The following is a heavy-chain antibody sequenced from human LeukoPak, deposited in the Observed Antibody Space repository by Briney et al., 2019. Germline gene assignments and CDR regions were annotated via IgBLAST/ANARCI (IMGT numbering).Heavy chain of an antibody. Sequence: PSETLSLTCTVSGGSISSSSYYWGWIRQPPGKGLEWIGSIYYSGSTYYNPSLKSRVTISVDTSKNQFSLKLSSVTAADTAVYYCARQMGLSKESTYYDFWSGYPSADYWGQGTLVTVSS. CDR3: ARQMGLSKESTYYDFWSGYPSADY. D-gene: IGHD3-3*01. V-gene: IGHV4-39*01. J-gene: IGHJ4*02. CDR1: GGSISSSSYY. CDR2: IYYSGST.